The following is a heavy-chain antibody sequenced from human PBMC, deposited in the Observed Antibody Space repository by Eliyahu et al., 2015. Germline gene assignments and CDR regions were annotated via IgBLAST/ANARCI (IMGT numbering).Heavy chain of an antibody. CDR3: ARDRRRFDY. Sequence: QVQLVESGGGVVQPGRSLXXSXAXXGFTFSSHAMHGXRQAPGKGLEWVAVISYDGSNKYYADSVKGRFTISRDNSKNTLYLQMNSLRAEDTAVYYCARDRRRFDYWGQGTLVTVSS. CDR2: ISYDGSNK. V-gene: IGHV3-30-3*01. D-gene: IGHD1-14*01. CDR1: GFTFSSHA. J-gene: IGHJ4*02.